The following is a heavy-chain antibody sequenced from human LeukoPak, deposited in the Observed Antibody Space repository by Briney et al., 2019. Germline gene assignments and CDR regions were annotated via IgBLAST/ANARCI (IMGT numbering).Heavy chain of an antibody. D-gene: IGHD1-14*01. Sequence: PGGSLRLSCAASGFTFTNYWMNWVRQAPGKGLEWVANIREDGGENNYADSVRDRFTISRDNAKNSLSLQMNRLRVEDTAIYYCAAGSDRKMFERKVTYYYYGIDIWGQGTTVTVSS. CDR1: GFTFTNYW. V-gene: IGHV3-7*03. CDR3: AAGSDRKMFERKVTYYYYGIDI. J-gene: IGHJ6*02. CDR2: IREDGGEN.